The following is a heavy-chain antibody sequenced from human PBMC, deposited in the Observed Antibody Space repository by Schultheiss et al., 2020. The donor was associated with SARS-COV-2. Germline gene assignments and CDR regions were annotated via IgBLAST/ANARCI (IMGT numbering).Heavy chain of an antibody. Sequence: GGSLRLSCAASGFTFSNAWMSWVRQAPGKGLEWVGRIKSKTDGGTTDYAAPVKGRFTISRDDSKNTLYLQMNSLKTEDTAVYYCTTDLYSSGSPDAFDIWGQGTMVTVSS. CDR2: IKSKTDGGTT. D-gene: IGHD6-19*01. V-gene: IGHV3-15*01. CDR1: GFTFSNAW. CDR3: TTDLYSSGSPDAFDI. J-gene: IGHJ3*02.